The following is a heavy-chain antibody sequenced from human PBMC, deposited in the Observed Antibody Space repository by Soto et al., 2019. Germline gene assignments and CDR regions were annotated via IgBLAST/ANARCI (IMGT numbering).Heavy chain of an antibody. J-gene: IGHJ3*02. CDR1: GGSFSAYY. D-gene: IGHD3-9*01. Sequence: SKTLSLTCVVAGGSFSAYYYNWIRQSPGKGLEWIGEINHSGNNNYTPSLKSRVTMSLDTSKNQFSLKLTSVTAADTSVYYCARGGSNDWQVAFDIWGQGTMVTVSS. CDR2: INHSGNN. CDR3: ARGGSNDWQVAFDI. V-gene: IGHV4-34*01.